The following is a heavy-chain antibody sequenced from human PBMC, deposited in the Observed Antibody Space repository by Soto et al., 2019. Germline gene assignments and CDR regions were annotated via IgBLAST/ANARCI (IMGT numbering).Heavy chain of an antibody. CDR2: ISAYNGDT. V-gene: IGHV1-18*01. CDR3: ARDRIRYYDSSGYKPLDY. Sequence: GASVKVSCKASGYTFTNYGISWVRPAPGQGLEWMGWISAYNGDTKYAQKLQGRVTVTTDTSTSTAYMELRSLRSDDTAVYYCARDRIRYYDSSGYKPLDYWGQGTLVTVSS. D-gene: IGHD3-22*01. J-gene: IGHJ4*02. CDR1: GYTFTNYG.